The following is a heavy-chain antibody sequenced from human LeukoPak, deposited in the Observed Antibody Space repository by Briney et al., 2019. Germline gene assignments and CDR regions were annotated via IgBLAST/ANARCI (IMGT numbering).Heavy chain of an antibody. V-gene: IGHV3-21*04. D-gene: IGHD3-3*01. Sequence: PGGSLRLSCAASGFTFSSYSMNWVRQAPGKGLEWVSSISSSSSYIYYADSVKGRFTISRDNSKNTLYLQMNSLRAEDTAVYYCAKAYQYYDFWSGYYSAPYYYYGMDVWGQGTTVTVSS. J-gene: IGHJ6*02. CDR3: AKAYQYYDFWSGYYSAPYYYYGMDV. CDR1: GFTFSSYS. CDR2: ISSSSSYI.